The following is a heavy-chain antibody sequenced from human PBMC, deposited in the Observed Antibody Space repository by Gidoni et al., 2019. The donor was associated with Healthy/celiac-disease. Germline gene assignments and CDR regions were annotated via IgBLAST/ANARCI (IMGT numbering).Heavy chain of an antibody. J-gene: IGHJ3*02. CDR2: IYYSGST. Sequence: QLQLQESGPGLVKPSETLSLTCTVSGGSISSSSYYWGWIRQPPGKGLEWIGSIYYSGSTYYNPSLKSRVTISVDTSKNQFSLKLSSVTAADTAVYYCARASPSVVTPSGSFDIWGQGTMVTVSS. CDR3: ARASPSVVTPSGSFDI. V-gene: IGHV4-39*07. D-gene: IGHD2-21*02. CDR1: GGSISSSSYY.